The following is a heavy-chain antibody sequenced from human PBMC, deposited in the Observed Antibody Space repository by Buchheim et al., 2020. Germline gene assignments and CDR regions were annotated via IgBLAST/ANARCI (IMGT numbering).Heavy chain of an antibody. V-gene: IGHV4-59*01. CDR3: ARVGITMVQGGHYYYYGMDV. D-gene: IGHD3-10*01. Sequence: QVQLQESGPGLVKPSETLSLTCTVSGGSISSYYWSWIRQPPGKGLEWIGYIYYSGSTNYNPSLKSRVPISVDTSKNQFSLKLSSVTAADTAVYYCARVGITMVQGGHYYYYGMDVWGQGTT. CDR1: GGSISSYY. CDR2: IYYSGST. J-gene: IGHJ6*01.